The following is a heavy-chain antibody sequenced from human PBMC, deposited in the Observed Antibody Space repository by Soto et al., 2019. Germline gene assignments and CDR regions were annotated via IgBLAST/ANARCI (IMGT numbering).Heavy chain of an antibody. V-gene: IGHV3-30*18. J-gene: IGHJ4*02. CDR2: ISYDGSNK. CDR3: AKVSKETLYYFDY. Sequence: PGGSLRLSCAASGFTFSSYGMHWVRQAPGEGLEWVAVISYDGSNKYYADSVKGRFTISRDNSKNTLYLQMNSLRAEDTAVYYCAKVSKETLYYFDYWGQGTLVTVSS. D-gene: IGHD3-10*01. CDR1: GFTFSSYG.